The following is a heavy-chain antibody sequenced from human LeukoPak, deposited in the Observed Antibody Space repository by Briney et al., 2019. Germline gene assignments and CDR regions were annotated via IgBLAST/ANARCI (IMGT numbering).Heavy chain of an antibody. CDR2: IYYSGST. J-gene: IGHJ5*02. CDR3: ARASRITIFGVVAWFDP. CDR1: GGSIRSYY. D-gene: IGHD3-3*01. V-gene: IGHV4-59*01. Sequence: SETLSLTCTVSGGSIRSYYWSWIRQPPGKGLEWIGYIYYSGSTNYNPSLKSRVTMSVDTSKNQFSLKLSSVTAADTAVYYCARASRITIFGVVAWFDPWGQGTLVTVSS.